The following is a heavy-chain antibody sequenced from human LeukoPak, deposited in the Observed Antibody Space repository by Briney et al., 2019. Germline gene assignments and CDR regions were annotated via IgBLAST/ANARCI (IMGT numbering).Heavy chain of an antibody. D-gene: IGHD3-22*01. CDR1: GFDFSSYG. J-gene: IGHJ4*02. CDR3: AREISGDDSSGTFDY. CDR2: IWYDGSNK. V-gene: IGHV3-33*08. Sequence: GGSLRLSCAASGFDFSSYGMHWVRQAPGKGLEWVAVIWYDGSNKYYADSVKGRFTISRDNSKNTLYLQMNSLRAEDTAVYYCAREISGDDSSGTFDYWGQGTLVTVSS.